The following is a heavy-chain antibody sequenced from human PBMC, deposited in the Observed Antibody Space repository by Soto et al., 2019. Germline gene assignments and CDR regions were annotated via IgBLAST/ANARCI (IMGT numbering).Heavy chain of an antibody. D-gene: IGHD3-10*01. Sequence: QVQLQESGPGLVKPSETLSLTCTVSGGSISSYYWSWIRQPPGKGLEWIGYIYYSGSTNYNPSLTSRVTISVDTSKNQFSLKLSSVTAADTDVYYCPRVWGGAFDIWGQCIIVTVS. CDR1: GGSISSYY. CDR3: PRVWGGAFDI. J-gene: IGHJ3*02. CDR2: IYYSGST. V-gene: IGHV4-59*01.